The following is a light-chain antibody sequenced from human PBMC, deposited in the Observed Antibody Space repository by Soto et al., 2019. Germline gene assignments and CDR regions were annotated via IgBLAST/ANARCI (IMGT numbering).Light chain of an antibody. CDR2: SND. CDR1: SSNIGSNP. J-gene: IGLJ2*01. CDR3: AAWDDSLNAVV. Sequence: QPVLTQPPSASGTPGQRVTISCSGSSSNIGSNPVSWYQQLPGTAPKVLIYSNDQRPSGVPDRFFGSESGTSASLAISGLQSEDESDYYCAAWDDSLNAVVFGGGTMVTVL. V-gene: IGLV1-44*01.